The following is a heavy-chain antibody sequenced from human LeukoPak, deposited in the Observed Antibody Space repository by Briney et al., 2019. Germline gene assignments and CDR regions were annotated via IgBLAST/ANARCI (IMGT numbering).Heavy chain of an antibody. D-gene: IGHD1-14*01. J-gene: IGHJ6*02. CDR1: GFTVSDNN. Sequence: GGSLRLSCAASGFTVSDNNMIGVRQAPGKGLEWVSTLHRDGSVRYADSVNGRFTISRDNSKNTLFLQVNSLRAEDTAVYYCAKVRTYFYHGLDVWGQGTTVTVSS. CDR3: AKVRTYFYHGLDV. V-gene: IGHV3-53*01. CDR2: LHRDGSV.